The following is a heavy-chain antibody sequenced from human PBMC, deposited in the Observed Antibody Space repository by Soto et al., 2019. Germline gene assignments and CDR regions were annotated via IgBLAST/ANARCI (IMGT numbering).Heavy chain of an antibody. Sequence: SETLSLTCTFSGGSISSYYWSWIRQPPGKGLEWIGYIHYSGNTNYNPSLKSRVTISVATSTNQFSLNLNSVTAADTAVYYCARHFVAVVIKGWGYWGQGTLVTVSS. D-gene: IGHD3-22*01. V-gene: IGHV4-59*08. CDR3: ARHFVAVVIKGWGY. CDR1: GGSISSYY. CDR2: IHYSGNT. J-gene: IGHJ4*02.